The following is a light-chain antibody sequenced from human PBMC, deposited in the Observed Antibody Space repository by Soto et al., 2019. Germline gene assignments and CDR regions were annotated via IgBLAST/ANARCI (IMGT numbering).Light chain of an antibody. J-gene: IGKJ1*01. CDR3: QQYDSWT. V-gene: IGKV3-20*01. CDR1: QSISSPY. CDR2: GAS. Sequence: IVLTQSPGTLSLSPGERATLSCRASQSISSPYLAWYQQKPGQAPRLLIDGASRRATGIPDRFSGSGSGTDFTLTISRLEPEDFAVYYCQQYDSWTFGQGTKVDIK.